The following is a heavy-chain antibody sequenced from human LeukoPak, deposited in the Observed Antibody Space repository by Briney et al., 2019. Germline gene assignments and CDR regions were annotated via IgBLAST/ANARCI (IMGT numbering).Heavy chain of an antibody. J-gene: IGHJ6*02. D-gene: IGHD3-10*01. CDR3: ARVVVRGVIIYYYYGMDV. Sequence: ASVKVSCKASGYTFTSYGISWVRQAPGQGLEWMGCISAYNGNTNYAQKLQGRVTMTTDTSTSTAYMELRSLRSDDTAVYYCARVVVRGVIIYYYYGMDVWGQGTTVTVSS. V-gene: IGHV1-18*01. CDR2: ISAYNGNT. CDR1: GYTFTSYG.